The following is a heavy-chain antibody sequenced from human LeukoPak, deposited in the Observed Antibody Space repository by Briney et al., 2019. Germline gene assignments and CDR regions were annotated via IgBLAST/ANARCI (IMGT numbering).Heavy chain of an antibody. CDR3: AKDRYCSGGSCYTGTVVDY. CDR2: ISGSGGST. J-gene: IGHJ4*02. V-gene: IGHV3-23*01. Sequence: GGSLRLSCAASGFTVANDRMSWVRQAPGKGLEWVSAISGSGGSTYYADSVKGRFTISRDNSKNTLYLQMNSPRAEDTAVYYCAKDRYCSGGSCYTGTVVDYWGQGTLVTVSS. CDR1: GFTVANDR. D-gene: IGHD2-15*01.